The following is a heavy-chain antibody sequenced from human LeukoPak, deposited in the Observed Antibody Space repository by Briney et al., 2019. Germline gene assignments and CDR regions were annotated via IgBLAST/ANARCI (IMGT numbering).Heavy chain of an antibody. D-gene: IGHD3-9*01. CDR3: AMSDILTGYYPAFY. CDR2: IYTSGST. Sequence: PSETLSLTCTVSGGSISSYYWSWIRQPAGKGLEWIGRIYTSGSTNYNPSLKSRVTISVDTSKNQFSLKLSSVTAADTAVYYCAMSDILTGYYPAFYWGQGTLVTVSS. J-gene: IGHJ4*02. V-gene: IGHV4-4*07. CDR1: GGSISSYY.